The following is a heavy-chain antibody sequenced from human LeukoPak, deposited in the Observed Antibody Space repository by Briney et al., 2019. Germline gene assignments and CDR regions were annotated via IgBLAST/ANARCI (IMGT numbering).Heavy chain of an antibody. J-gene: IGHJ4*02. CDR3: AKDSARWTTVTKVVDY. CDR2: ISGSGGST. V-gene: IGHV3-23*01. Sequence: PGGSLRLSCAASGFTFSSYAVSWVRQAPGKGLEWVSAISGSGGSTYYADSVKGRFTISRDNSKNTLYLQMNSLRAEDTAVYYCAKDSARWTTVTKVVDYWGQGTLVTVSS. D-gene: IGHD4-17*01. CDR1: GFTFSSYA.